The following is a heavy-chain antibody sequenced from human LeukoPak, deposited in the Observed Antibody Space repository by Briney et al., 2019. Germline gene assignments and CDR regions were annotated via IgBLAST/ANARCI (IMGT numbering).Heavy chain of an antibody. J-gene: IGHJ4*02. CDR2: IRYDGSNK. D-gene: IGHD6-25*01. V-gene: IGHV3-30*02. Sequence: PGGSLRLSCAASGFTFSSYGMHWVRQAPGKGLEWAAFIRYDGSNKYYADSVKGRFTISRDNSKNTLYLQMNSLRAEDTALYYCAKDKTAAAVMAPDYWGQGTLVTVSS. CDR1: GFTFSSYG. CDR3: AKDKTAAAVMAPDY.